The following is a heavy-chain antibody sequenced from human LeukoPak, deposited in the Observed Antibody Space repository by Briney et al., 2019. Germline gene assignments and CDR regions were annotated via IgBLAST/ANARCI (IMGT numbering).Heavy chain of an antibody. CDR1: GYTFTSYG. CDR2: ISAYNGNT. Sequence: SVKVSCKASGYTFTSYGISWVRQAPGQGLEWMGWISAYNGNTNNAQKLQGRVTMTTDTSTSTAYMELRSLRSYDPAVYYCARVGLYYYDSSPDYWGQGTLVTVSS. CDR3: ARVGLYYYDSSPDY. D-gene: IGHD3-22*01. V-gene: IGHV1-18*01. J-gene: IGHJ4*02.